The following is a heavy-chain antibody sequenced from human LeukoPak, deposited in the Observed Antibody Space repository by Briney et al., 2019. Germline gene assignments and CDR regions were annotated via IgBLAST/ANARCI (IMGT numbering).Heavy chain of an antibody. D-gene: IGHD3-16*02. J-gene: IGHJ4*02. Sequence: PSETLSLXCTASGGSISSYYWSWIRQPPGKGLEWIGYIYYSGSTNYNPSLKSRVTISVDTSKNQFSLKLSSVTAADTAVYYCARAPYDYVWGSYRLYYFDYWGQGTLVTVSS. V-gene: IGHV4-59*01. CDR3: ARAPYDYVWGSYRLYYFDY. CDR1: GGSISSYY. CDR2: IYYSGST.